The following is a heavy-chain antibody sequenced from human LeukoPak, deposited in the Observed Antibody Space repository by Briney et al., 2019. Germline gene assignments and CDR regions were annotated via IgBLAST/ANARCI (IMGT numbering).Heavy chain of an antibody. J-gene: IGHJ4*02. CDR3: AVNYDYGDHGGGY. V-gene: IGHV1-69*04. D-gene: IGHD4-17*01. Sequence: SVKVSCKASGGTFSSYAISWVRQAPGQALEWMGRIIPIFGIANYAQKFQGRVTITAEKSTSTAYMELSSLRSEDTAVYYCAVNYDYGDHGGGYWGQGTLVTVSS. CDR2: IIPIFGIA. CDR1: GGTFSSYA.